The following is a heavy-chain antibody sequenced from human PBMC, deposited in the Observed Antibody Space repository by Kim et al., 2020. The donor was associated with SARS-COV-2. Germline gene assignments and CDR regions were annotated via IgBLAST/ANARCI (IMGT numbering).Heavy chain of an antibody. CDR3: AIEVVTSGLGLDY. D-gene: IGHD2-21*02. V-gene: IGHV4-39*01. Sequence: SETLSLTCTVSGGSISSSSYYWGWIRQPPGKGLEWIGSIYYSGSTYYNPSLKSRVTISVDTSKNQFSLKLSSVTAADTAVYYCAIEVVTSGLGLDYWGQGTLVTVSS. CDR2: IYYSGST. CDR1: GGSISSSSYY. J-gene: IGHJ4*02.